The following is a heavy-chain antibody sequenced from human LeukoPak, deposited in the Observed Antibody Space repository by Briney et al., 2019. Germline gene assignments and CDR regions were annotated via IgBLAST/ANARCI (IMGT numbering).Heavy chain of an antibody. CDR2: IIPIFGTA. CDR3: ARVLTYYYGSGSYAWFDP. D-gene: IGHD3-10*01. V-gene: IGHV1-69*01. CDR1: GGTFSSYA. J-gene: IGHJ5*02. Sequence: ASVKVSCKASGGTFSSYAISWVRQAPGQGLEWMGGIIPIFGTANYAQKFQGRVTITADESTSTAYMELSSLRSEDTAVYYCARVLTYYYGSGSYAWFDPWGQGTLVTVSS.